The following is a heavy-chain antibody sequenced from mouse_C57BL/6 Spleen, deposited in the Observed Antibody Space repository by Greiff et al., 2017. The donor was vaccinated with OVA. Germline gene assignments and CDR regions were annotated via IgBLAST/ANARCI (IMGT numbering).Heavy chain of an antibody. CDR1: GFTFSSYA. V-gene: IGHV5-4*03. J-gene: IGHJ1*03. Sequence: EVMLVESGGGLVKPGGSLKLSCAASGFTFSSYAMSWVRQTPEKRLEWVATISDGGSYTYYPDNVKGRFTISRDNAKNNLYLQMSHLKSEDTAMYYCARGGIYYCGSSSWYFDVWGTGTTVTVSS. CDR3: ARGGIYYCGSSSWYFDV. CDR2: ISDGGSYT. D-gene: IGHD1-1*01.